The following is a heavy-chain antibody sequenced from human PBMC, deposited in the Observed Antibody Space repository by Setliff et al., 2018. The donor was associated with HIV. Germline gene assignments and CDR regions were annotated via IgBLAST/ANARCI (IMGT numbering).Heavy chain of an antibody. CDR1: GGSISSYS. J-gene: IGHJ3*02. CDR2: IYYSGST. Sequence: PSETLSLTCTVSGGSISSYSWSWIRQPPGKGLEWIGYIYYSGSTNYNPSLKSRVTKAVDTSKNQFSLKLSSVTAADTAVYYCARMDNYDSSGLGAFDIWGQGTTVTVSS. D-gene: IGHD3-22*01. V-gene: IGHV4-59*01. CDR3: ARMDNYDSSGLGAFDI.